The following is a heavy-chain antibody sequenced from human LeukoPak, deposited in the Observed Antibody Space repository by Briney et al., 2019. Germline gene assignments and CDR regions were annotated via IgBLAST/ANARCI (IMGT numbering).Heavy chain of an antibody. CDR2: IYPRDGST. CDR1: GYTFTSNY. Sequence: ASVKVSCKASGYTFTSNYVHWVRQAPGQGLEWMGMIYPRDGSTSYAQNFQGRVTVTRDTSTSTVHMELSGLRSEDTAVYYCARDQEGFDYWGQGTLVTVSS. J-gene: IGHJ4*02. CDR3: ARDQEGFDY. V-gene: IGHV1-46*01.